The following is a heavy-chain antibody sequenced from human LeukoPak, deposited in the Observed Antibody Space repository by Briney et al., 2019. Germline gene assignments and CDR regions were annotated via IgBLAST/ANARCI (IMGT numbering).Heavy chain of an antibody. CDR3: AREDCSGGSCSSDP. D-gene: IGHD2-15*01. CDR1: GGSVSSGSYY. V-gene: IGHV4-61*01. Sequence: SETLSLTCTVSGGSVSSGSYYWSWVRQPPGKGLEWIGYIYYSGSTNYNPSLKSRVTISVDTSKNQFSLKLSSVTAADTAVYYCAREDCSGGSCSSDPWGQGTLVTVSS. J-gene: IGHJ5*02. CDR2: IYYSGST.